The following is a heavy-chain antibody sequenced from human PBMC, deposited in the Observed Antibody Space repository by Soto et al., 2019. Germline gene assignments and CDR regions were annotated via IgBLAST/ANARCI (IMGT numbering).Heavy chain of an antibody. D-gene: IGHD6-13*01. J-gene: IGHJ6*02. Sequence: SETLSLTCTVSGGSISSYYWSWIRQPPGKGLEWIGYIYYSGSTNYNPSLKSRVTISVDTSKNQFSLKLSSVTAAVTAVYYCARAPLAMDVWGQGTTVTVSS. CDR3: ARAPLAMDV. CDR1: GGSISSYY. CDR2: IYYSGST. V-gene: IGHV4-59*01.